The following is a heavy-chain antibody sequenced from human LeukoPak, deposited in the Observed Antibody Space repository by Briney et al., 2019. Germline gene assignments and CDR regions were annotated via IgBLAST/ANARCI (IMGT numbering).Heavy chain of an antibody. Sequence: GASVKVSCNASGYTFTSYDINWVRQATGQGLEWMGWMNPNSGNTGYAQKFQGRVTMTRNTSISTAYMELSSLRSEDTAVYYCASSRTGSGSLSSFDYWGQGTLVTVSS. CDR3: ASSRTGSGSLSSFDY. V-gene: IGHV1-8*01. J-gene: IGHJ4*02. CDR2: MNPNSGNT. CDR1: GYTFTSYD. D-gene: IGHD3-10*01.